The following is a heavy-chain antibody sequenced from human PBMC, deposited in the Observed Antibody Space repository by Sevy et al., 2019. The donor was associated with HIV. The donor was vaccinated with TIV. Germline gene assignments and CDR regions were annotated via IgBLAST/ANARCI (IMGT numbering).Heavy chain of an antibody. V-gene: IGHV1-46*01. J-gene: IGHJ4*02. CDR3: VRGGAITVYYFDY. Sequence: ASVKVSCKASGYAFTSYYVHWVRQAPGQGLEWMGIINPSGGTSTYAQRFQGRVSMTRDTSTSTVYMELSSLRSEDTAVYYCVRGGAITVYYFDYWGQRSLVTVSS. CDR2: INPSGGTS. CDR1: GYAFTSYY. D-gene: IGHD1-20*01.